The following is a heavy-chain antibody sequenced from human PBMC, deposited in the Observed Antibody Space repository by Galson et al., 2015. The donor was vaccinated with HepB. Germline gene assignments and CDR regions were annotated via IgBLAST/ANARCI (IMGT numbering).Heavy chain of an antibody. CDR1: GFTFSSYG. V-gene: IGHV3-30*18. Sequence: SLRLSCAASGFTFSSYGMHWVRQAPGKGLEWVAVISYDGSNKYYADSVKGRFTISRDNSKNTLYLQMNSLRAEDTAVYYCAKSFQKRGYSLKLNYYYYGMDVWGQGTTVTVSS. J-gene: IGHJ6*02. D-gene: IGHD5-18*01. CDR2: ISYDGSNK. CDR3: AKSFQKRGYSLKLNYYYYGMDV.